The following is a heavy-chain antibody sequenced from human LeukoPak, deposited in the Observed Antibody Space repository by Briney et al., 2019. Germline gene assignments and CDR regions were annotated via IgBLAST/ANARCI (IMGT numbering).Heavy chain of an antibody. Sequence: SQTLSLTCTVSGGSISSGGYSWSWIRQHPGKGLEWTGYIYYSGSTYYNPSLKSRVTISVDTSKNQFSLKLSSVTAADTAVYYCARGSTYYDFWSGYYSAGGKFDYWGQGTLVTVSS. CDR1: GGSISSGGYS. J-gene: IGHJ4*02. D-gene: IGHD3-3*01. CDR3: ARGSTYYDFWSGYYSAGGKFDY. CDR2: IYYSGST. V-gene: IGHV4-31*03.